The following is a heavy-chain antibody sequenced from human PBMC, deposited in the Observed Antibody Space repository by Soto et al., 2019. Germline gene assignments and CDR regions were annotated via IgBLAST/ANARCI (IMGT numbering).Heavy chain of an antibody. CDR3: AQDRYCSGGNCYFDAFDI. V-gene: IGHV3-30*18. D-gene: IGHD2-15*01. CDR2: IAYDGSDP. J-gene: IGHJ3*02. Sequence: QVQLVESGGGVVQPGRSLRLSCAASGFTFSKFGMHWVRQAPGKGLECVAVIAYDGSDPNYADSVKGRFTIFRDNSKNTLYLQMNSLRAEDTAVYYCAQDRYCSGGNCYFDAFDIWGQGTVVTVSS. CDR1: GFTFSKFG.